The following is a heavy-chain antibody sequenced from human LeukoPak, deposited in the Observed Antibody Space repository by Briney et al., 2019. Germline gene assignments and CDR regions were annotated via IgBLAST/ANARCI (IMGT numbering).Heavy chain of an antibody. CDR1: GFSFTNYW. V-gene: IGHV3-7*03. D-gene: IGHD6-13*01. CDR3: ARIGYSSSCFDY. Sequence: GGSLRLSCAASGFSFTNYWMSWGRQAPGKGLEWVAKIKQEGSVKYYVDSVKGRFTISRDNAKSSVYLQINSLRVEDTAVYYCARIGYSSSCFDYWGQGTLVTVSS. CDR2: IKQEGSVK. J-gene: IGHJ4*02.